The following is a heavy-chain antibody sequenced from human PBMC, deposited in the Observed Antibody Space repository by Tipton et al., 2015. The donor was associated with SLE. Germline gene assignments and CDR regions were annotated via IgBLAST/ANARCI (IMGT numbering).Heavy chain of an antibody. CDR1: GYSISTGYY. CDR2: IYTSGNT. CDR3: ARDDGGAFDI. D-gene: IGHD3-16*01. J-gene: IGHJ3*02. Sequence: TLSLTCAVSGYSISTGYYWGWFRQPAGKGLEWIGRIYTSGNTIYNPSLNNRVTISVDTSKNQFSLKLSSVTAADTAVYYCARDDGGAFDIWGQGTMVTVSS. V-gene: IGHV4-61*02.